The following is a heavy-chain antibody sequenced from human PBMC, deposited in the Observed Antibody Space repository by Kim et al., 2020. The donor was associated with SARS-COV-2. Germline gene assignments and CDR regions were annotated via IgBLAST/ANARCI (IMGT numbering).Heavy chain of an antibody. CDR2: VYYTGHT. CDR3: ARDRAGLAY. J-gene: IGHJ4*02. V-gene: IGHV4-61*01. Sequence: SETLSLTCSVSGDSVRSGSYYWTWIRQSPGKGLEWIGHVYYTGHTEYNPSLKSRLSLSVDVARNQFSLKLKSVTDADTAIYYCARDRAGLAYWGQGTLVSVSS. CDR1: GDSVRSGSYY.